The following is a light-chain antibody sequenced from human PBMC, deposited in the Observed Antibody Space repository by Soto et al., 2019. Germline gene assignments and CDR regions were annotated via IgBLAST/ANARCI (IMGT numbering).Light chain of an antibody. V-gene: IGKV3-20*01. CDR1: QSVSSNY. J-gene: IGKJ1*01. Sequence: EIVMTQSPATLSVSPGERATLSCMSSQSVSSNYLAWYRQKPGQAPRLLIYGASSRATGIPDRFSGSGSGTDFTLTISRLEPEDFAVYYCQQYGSSPRTFGQGTKVDI. CDR2: GAS. CDR3: QQYGSSPRT.